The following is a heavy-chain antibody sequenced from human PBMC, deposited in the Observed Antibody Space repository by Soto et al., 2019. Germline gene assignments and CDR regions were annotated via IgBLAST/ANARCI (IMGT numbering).Heavy chain of an antibody. Sequence: QLQLQESGSGLVKPSQTLSLTCAVSGGSISSGGYSWSWIRQPPGKALEWIGYIHHSGGPYYSPSLKRRLTISLDRSKNQLSLRLNSVTAADTAVYYCAREDSSHFDYWGQGTLVTVSS. CDR2: IHHSGGP. CDR3: AREDSSHFDY. V-gene: IGHV4-30-2*01. J-gene: IGHJ4*02. D-gene: IGHD6-13*01. CDR1: GGSISSGGYS.